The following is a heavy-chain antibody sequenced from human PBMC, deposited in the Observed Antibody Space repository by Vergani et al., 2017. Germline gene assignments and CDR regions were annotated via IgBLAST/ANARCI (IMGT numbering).Heavy chain of an antibody. D-gene: IGHD4-17*01. Sequence: QLQLQESGPGLVKPSETLSLTCTVSGGSISSSSYYWSWIRQPPGKGLEWIGYINYSGSTNYNPSLKSRVTISVDTSKNQFSLKLSSVTAADTAVYYCARHNSWDTVTTPFDAFDIWGQGTMVTVSS. CDR3: ARHNSWDTVTTPFDAFDI. J-gene: IGHJ3*02. CDR2: INYSGST. V-gene: IGHV4-61*05. CDR1: GGSISSSSYY.